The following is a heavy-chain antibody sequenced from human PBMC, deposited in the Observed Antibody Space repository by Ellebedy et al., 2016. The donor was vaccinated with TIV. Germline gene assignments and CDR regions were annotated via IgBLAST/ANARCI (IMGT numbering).Heavy chain of an antibody. CDR2: IKEDGSER. Sequence: GESLKISCAASGYTFSRYWMSWVRQAPGKGLEWVANIKEDGSERYYVASVKGRFTISRDNAKNSLYLQMNSLSDEETAVYYCARDRLTSGHWGQGTLVTISS. V-gene: IGHV3-7*04. CDR3: ARDRLTSGH. D-gene: IGHD3-3*01. CDR1: GYTFSRYW. J-gene: IGHJ4*02.